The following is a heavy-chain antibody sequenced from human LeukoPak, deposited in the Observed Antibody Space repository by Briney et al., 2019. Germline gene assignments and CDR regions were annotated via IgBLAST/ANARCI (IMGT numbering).Heavy chain of an antibody. V-gene: IGHV3-23*01. CDR3: AKDRAGAN. J-gene: IGHJ4*02. CDR2: ISGSGNVT. CDR1: GFTFAKYA. Sequence: GESLKISCVDSGFTFAKYAMTWVREAPGKGLEWVSVISGSGNVTYYSESVKGRFTISRDNSKRTLYLQMDSLRADDTAIYYCAKDRAGANWGQGTLVLVSS.